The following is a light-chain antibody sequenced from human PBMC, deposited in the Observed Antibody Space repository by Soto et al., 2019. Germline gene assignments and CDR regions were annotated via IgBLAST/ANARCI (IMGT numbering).Light chain of an antibody. V-gene: IGLV1-47*01. CDR1: SSNIGNNY. CDR2: RNN. CDR3: AAWDDSLSGVV. Sequence: QLVLTQPPSASGTPGQRVTISCSGSSSNIGNNYVYWYQQVPGTAPKLLIYRNNQRPSGVPDRFSGSKSGTSASLAISGLRSEDEADYYCAAWDDSLSGVVFGGGTQLTVL. J-gene: IGLJ2*01.